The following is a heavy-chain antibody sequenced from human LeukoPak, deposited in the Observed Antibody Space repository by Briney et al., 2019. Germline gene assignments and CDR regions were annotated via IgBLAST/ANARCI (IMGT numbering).Heavy chain of an antibody. J-gene: IGHJ4*02. V-gene: IGHV3-23*01. CDR3: ARALGGYSSGKPPY. Sequence: PGGSLRLSCAASGFTFSSYAMSWVRQAPGKGLEWVSAISGSGGSTYYADSVKGRFTISRDNSKNTLYLQMNSLRAEDTAVYYCARALGGYSSGKPPYWGQGTLVTVSS. D-gene: IGHD6-19*01. CDR1: GFTFSSYA. CDR2: ISGSGGST.